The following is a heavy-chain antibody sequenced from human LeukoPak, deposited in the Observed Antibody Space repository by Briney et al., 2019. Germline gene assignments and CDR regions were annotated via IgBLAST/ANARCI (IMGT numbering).Heavy chain of an antibody. D-gene: IGHD5-12*01. Sequence: GASVKVSCKASGFTFTSSAMQWVRQARGQRLEWIGWIVVGSGNTNYAQKFQERVTITRDMSTSTAYMELSSLRSEDTAVYYCAAEKPNSGYGDYYYYMDVWGKGTTSPSP. CDR1: GFTFTSSA. CDR2: IVVGSGNT. V-gene: IGHV1-58*02. J-gene: IGHJ6*03. CDR3: AAEKPNSGYGDYYYYMDV.